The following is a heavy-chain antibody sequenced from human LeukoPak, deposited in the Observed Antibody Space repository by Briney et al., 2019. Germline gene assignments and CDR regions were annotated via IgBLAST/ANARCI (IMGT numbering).Heavy chain of an antibody. CDR1: GFTFSSYS. Sequence: GGSLRLSCAASGFTFSSYSMNWVRQAPGKGLEWVSYISSSSSTIYYADSLKGRFTISRDNAKNSLYLQMNSLRAEDTAVYYCARESGSRNYDFWSGYYDYYYYYMDVWGKGTTVTVSS. D-gene: IGHD3-3*01. CDR2: ISSSSSTI. V-gene: IGHV3-48*01. CDR3: ARESGSRNYDFWSGYYDYYYYYMDV. J-gene: IGHJ6*03.